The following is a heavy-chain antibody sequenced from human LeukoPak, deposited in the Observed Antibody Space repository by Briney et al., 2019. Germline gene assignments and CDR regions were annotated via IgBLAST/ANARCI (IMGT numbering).Heavy chain of an antibody. CDR2: IWYDGSNK. Sequence: GRSLRLSCAGSGFTFSSYGMHWVRQAPGKGLEWVAVIWYDGSNKNYADSVKGRFTISRDNSKNTLYLQMNSLRAEDTAVYYCARDTVTTFRFRDYYYYGMDVWGQGTTVTVSS. CDR3: ARDTVTTFRFRDYYYYGMDV. V-gene: IGHV3-33*01. D-gene: IGHD4-17*01. CDR1: GFTFSSYG. J-gene: IGHJ6*02.